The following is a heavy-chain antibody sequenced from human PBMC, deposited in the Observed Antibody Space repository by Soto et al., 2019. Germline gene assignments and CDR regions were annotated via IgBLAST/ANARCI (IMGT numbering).Heavy chain of an antibody. J-gene: IGHJ5*02. Sequence: GASVKVSCKASGYTFTYCSLHWLQQAPGQGLERMRWITLYNGNTNYAKKFRGRVTITRDMSLRTAYIELSSLRSEDSAVYYWALSSIKGSGSYRWFDPWGQGTLVTVSS. CDR2: ITLYNGNT. CDR1: GYTFTYCS. CDR3: ALSSIKGSGSYRWFDP. V-gene: IGHV1-45*02. D-gene: IGHD3-10*01.